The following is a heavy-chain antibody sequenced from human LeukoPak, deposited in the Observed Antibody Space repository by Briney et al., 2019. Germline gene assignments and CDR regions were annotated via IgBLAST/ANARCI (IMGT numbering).Heavy chain of an antibody. V-gene: IGHV3-33*01. J-gene: IGHJ3*02. D-gene: IGHD1-1*01. CDR1: GFTFSSYG. Sequence: GGSLRLSCAASGFTFSSYGMHWVRQAPGKGLEWVAVIWYDGSNKYYADSVRGRFTISRDNSKNTVYLQMNSLRAEDTAVYYCARTWNGAFDIWGQGTMVTVSS. CDR2: IWYDGSNK. CDR3: ARTWNGAFDI.